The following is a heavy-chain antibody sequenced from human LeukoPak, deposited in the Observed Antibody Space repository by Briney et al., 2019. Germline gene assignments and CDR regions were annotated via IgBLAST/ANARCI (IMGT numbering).Heavy chain of an antibody. CDR2: TSGFTGNT. J-gene: IGHJ6*02. CDR3: ARARISIVGVVPVYCGLDI. Sequence: GASVKVSCKASGYTFTSYGISWVRQAPGQGLEWMGWTSGFTGNTHYGQNVQGRVTMTIDTSTNTAYMELENLRSDDTAVYYCARARISIVGVVPVYCGLDIWGQGTAVTVSS. D-gene: IGHD3-3*01. CDR1: GYTFTSYG. V-gene: IGHV1-18*01.